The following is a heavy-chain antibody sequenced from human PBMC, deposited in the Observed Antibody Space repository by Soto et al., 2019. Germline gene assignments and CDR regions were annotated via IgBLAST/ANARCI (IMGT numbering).Heavy chain of an antibody. CDR2: FDPEDGET. CDR1: GYTLTELS. V-gene: IGHV1-24*01. Sequence: ASVKVSCKVSGYTLTELSMHLVRQAPGKGLEWMGGFDPEDGETIYAQKFQGRVTMTEDTSTDTAYMELSSLRSEDTAVYYCATITIFGVVIIGEIYYFDYWGQGTLVTVS. J-gene: IGHJ4*02. CDR3: ATITIFGVVIIGEIYYFDY. D-gene: IGHD3-3*01.